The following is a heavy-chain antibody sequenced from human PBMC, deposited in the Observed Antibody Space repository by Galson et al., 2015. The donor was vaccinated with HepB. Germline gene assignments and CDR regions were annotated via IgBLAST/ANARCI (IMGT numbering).Heavy chain of an antibody. CDR2: IDPSDSYT. Sequence: QSGAEVKKPGESLRISCKGSGYSFTSYWISWVRQMPGKGLEWMGRIDPSDSYTNYSPSFQGHVTISADKSISTAYLQWSSLKASDTAMYYCARRDTAMGYPNAFDIWGQGTMVTVSS. V-gene: IGHV5-10-1*01. CDR1: GYSFTSYW. J-gene: IGHJ3*02. D-gene: IGHD5-18*01. CDR3: ARRDTAMGYPNAFDI.